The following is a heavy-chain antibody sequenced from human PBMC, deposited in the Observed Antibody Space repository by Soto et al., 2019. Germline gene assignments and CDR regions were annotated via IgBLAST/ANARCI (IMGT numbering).Heavy chain of an antibody. CDR2: IYYSGTT. D-gene: IGHD2-2*03. V-gene: IGHV4-31*03. Sequence: PSETLSLTCTVSGGSISSDGYYWSWIRQHPGKGLEWIGYIYYSGTTYYSPSLKSRVTISVDTSKNQFSLKLTSVTAADTAVYYCARDGGYCSDTSCPNWFDPWGQGTLVTVSS. CDR1: GGSISSDGYY. J-gene: IGHJ5*02. CDR3: ARDGGYCSDTSCPNWFDP.